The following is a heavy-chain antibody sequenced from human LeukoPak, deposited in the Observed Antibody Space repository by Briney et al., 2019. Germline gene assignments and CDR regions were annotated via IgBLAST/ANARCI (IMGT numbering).Heavy chain of an antibody. D-gene: IGHD2-2*01. V-gene: IGHV4-59*12. J-gene: IGHJ4*02. CDR1: GGSISSYY. CDR2: IYYSGST. CDR3: ARESAYCSSTSCPHDY. Sequence: PSETLSLTCTVSGGSISSYYWSWIRQPPGKGLEWIGYIYYSGSTNYNPSLKSRVTISVDTSKNQFSLKLSSVTAADTAVYYCARESAYCSSTSCPHDYWGQGTLVTVSS.